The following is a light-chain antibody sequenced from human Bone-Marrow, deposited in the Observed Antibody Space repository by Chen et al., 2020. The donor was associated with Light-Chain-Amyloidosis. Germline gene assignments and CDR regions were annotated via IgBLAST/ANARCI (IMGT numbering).Light chain of an antibody. CDR1: SSDVGAYNY. CDR2: DVS. V-gene: IGLV2-14*03. Sequence: QSALTQPASVSGSPGQSITISCTGTSSDVGAYNYVSWYQQHPGKAPKLMIYDVSNWPSGVSNRFSGSKSANTASLTISGLQAEDEAHYYCCSYTTINTLLFGGGTKLTVL. J-gene: IGLJ2*01. CDR3: CSYTTINTLL.